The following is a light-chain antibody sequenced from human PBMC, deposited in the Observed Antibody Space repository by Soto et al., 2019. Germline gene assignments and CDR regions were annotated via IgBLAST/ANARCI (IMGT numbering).Light chain of an antibody. CDR2: DVT. J-gene: IGLJ1*01. V-gene: IGLV2-11*01. CDR1: SNDVGGYNY. CDR3: CSYAGTVAYV. Sequence: QSALTQPPSVSGSPGQSVTISCTGTSNDVGGYNYVAWYQQHPGKAPKIMIYDVTKRPSGVPDRFSGSKSGNTASLTISGLQAEDEADYYCCSYAGTVAYVFGTGTKVTVL.